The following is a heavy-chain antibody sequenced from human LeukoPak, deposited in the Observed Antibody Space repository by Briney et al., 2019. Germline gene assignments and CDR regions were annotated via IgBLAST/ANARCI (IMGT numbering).Heavy chain of an antibody. CDR3: ARDLGYCTSTSCYSLYGMDV. V-gene: IGHV3-48*03. CDR1: GFTFSSYA. D-gene: IGHD2-2*02. Sequence: GGSLRLSCAASGFTFSSYAMSWVRQAPGKGLEWVSYISSSGSTIHYADSVKGRFTISRDNAKNSLYLQMNSLRAEDTAVYYCARDLGYCTSTSCYSLYGMDVWGKGTTVTVSS. CDR2: ISSSGSTI. J-gene: IGHJ6*04.